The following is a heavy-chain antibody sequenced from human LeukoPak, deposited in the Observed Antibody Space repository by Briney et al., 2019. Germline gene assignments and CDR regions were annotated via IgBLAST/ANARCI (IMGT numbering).Heavy chain of an antibody. Sequence: GRSLRLSCAASGFTFSDYYMSWIRQAPGKGLQWVSYISSSGTTIYYADSVKGRFTISWDNAKNSLYLQMNSLRAEDTAVYYCARVKPEVRSLLWFGEPSRAFDIWGQGTMVTVSS. D-gene: IGHD3-10*01. CDR2: ISSSGTTI. J-gene: IGHJ3*02. V-gene: IGHV3-11*01. CDR3: ARVKPEVRSLLWFGEPSRAFDI. CDR1: GFTFSDYY.